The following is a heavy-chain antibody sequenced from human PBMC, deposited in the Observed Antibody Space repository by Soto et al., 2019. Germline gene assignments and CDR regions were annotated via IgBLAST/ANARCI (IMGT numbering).Heavy chain of an antibody. Sequence: QVQLVQSGAEVKKPGSAVKVSCKASVGTFSSYAIIWVRQAPGQGLEWMGVIIPIFGTANYAQKFQGRVTITADKSTSTAYMELSSLRSEDTAVYYCARGTYSSSSLGDYWGQGTLVTVSS. CDR1: VGTFSSYA. CDR2: IIPIFGTA. CDR3: ARGTYSSSSLGDY. V-gene: IGHV1-69*06. D-gene: IGHD6-6*01. J-gene: IGHJ4*02.